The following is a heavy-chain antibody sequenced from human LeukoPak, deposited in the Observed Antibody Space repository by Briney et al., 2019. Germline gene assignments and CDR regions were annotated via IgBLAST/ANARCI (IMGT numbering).Heavy chain of an antibody. CDR2: INPNSGGT. D-gene: IGHD2-2*01. CDR3: ARARVVPAAPNYYMDV. J-gene: IGHJ6*03. CDR1: GYTFTGYY. V-gene: IGHV1-2*02. Sequence: ASVKVSCRASGYTFTGYYMHWVRQAPGQGLEWMGWINPNSGGTNYAQKFQGRVTMTRDTSISTAYMELSRLRSDDTAVYYCARARVVPAAPNYYMDVWGKGTTVTVSS.